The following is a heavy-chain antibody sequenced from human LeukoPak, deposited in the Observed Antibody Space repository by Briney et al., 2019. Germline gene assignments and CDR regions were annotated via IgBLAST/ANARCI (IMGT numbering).Heavy chain of an antibody. Sequence: SETLSLTCAVYGGSFSGYYWSWIRQPPGKGLEWIGEINHSGSTNYNPSLKSRVTISVDTSKNQFSLKLSSVTAADTAVYYCARDLLLLKQSFDYWGQGTLVTVSS. D-gene: IGHD2-15*01. CDR3: ARDLLLLKQSFDY. J-gene: IGHJ4*02. V-gene: IGHV4-34*01. CDR1: GGSFSGYY. CDR2: INHSGST.